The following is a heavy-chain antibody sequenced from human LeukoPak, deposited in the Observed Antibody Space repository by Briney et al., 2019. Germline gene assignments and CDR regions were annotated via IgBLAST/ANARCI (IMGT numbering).Heavy chain of an antibody. CDR1: GYTFTGYY. V-gene: IGHV1-2*02. D-gene: IGHD2-15*01. CDR3: ARDGGFDY. CDR2: INPNSGDT. J-gene: IGHJ4*02. Sequence: ASVKVSCKASGYTFTGYYMHWVRQAPGQGLEWMGWINPNSGDTNYAQKFQGRVTMTRDTSISTAYMELTRLKSDDTAVYYCARDGGFDYWGQGTLVTVSS.